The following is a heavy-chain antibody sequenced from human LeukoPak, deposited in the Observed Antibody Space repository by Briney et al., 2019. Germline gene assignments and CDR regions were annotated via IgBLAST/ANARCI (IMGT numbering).Heavy chain of an antibody. Sequence: ASVKVSCKVSGYTFTGYYIHWVRQAPGQGLEWMGWINPTSGGTNYAQKFQGRVTMTRDTSISTAYMELSRLRSDDTAVYYCARDRRVAAAVYWGQGTLVTVSS. CDR3: ARDRRVAAAVY. CDR1: GYTFTGYY. CDR2: INPTSGGT. D-gene: IGHD6-13*01. J-gene: IGHJ4*02. V-gene: IGHV1-2*02.